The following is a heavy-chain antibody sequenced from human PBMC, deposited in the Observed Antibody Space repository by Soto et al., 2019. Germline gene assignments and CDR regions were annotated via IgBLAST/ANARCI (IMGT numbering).Heavy chain of an antibody. J-gene: IGHJ6*02. CDR1: GDVYFCIIAA. CDR2: TYYGYNWYN. CDR3: AGEGSSNYYCGLDV. Sequence: LLTCAFSGDVYFCIIAAWNSNRQSQSRGLEWRGRTYYGYNWYNDDEVSEKSRITITPDTSKNQLSLQLNSVTPEDTVLYYCAGEGSSNYYCGLDVWGQGTTVNVSS. V-gene: IGHV6-1*01.